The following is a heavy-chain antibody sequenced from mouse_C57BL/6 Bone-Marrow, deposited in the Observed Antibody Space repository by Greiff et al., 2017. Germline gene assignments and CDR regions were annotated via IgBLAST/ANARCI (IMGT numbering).Heavy chain of an antibody. CDR2: ISDGGSYT. J-gene: IGHJ1*03. CDR1: GFTFSSYA. Sequence: EVKLMEPGGGLVKPGGSLKLSCAASGFTFSSYAMSWVRQTPEKRLEWVATISDGGSYTYYPDNVKGRFTISRDNAKNNLYLQMSHLKSEDTAMYNCARDRRYGSPYWYFDVWGTGTTVTVSS. CDR3: ARDRRYGSPYWYFDV. D-gene: IGHD1-1*01. V-gene: IGHV5-4*01.